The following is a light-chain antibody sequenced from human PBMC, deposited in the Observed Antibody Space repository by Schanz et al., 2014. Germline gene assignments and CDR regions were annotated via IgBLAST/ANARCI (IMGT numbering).Light chain of an antibody. J-gene: IGLJ3*02. CDR1: SSNIGAGYD. V-gene: IGLV1-40*01. CDR2: GNT. Sequence: QSVLTQPPSVSGAPGQRVTISCTGSSSNIGAGYDVHWYQQLPGTAPKLLIYGNTNRPSGVPDRFFGSKSCTSASLAISGLQSEDDADYYCAVSDDSLKGPVFGGGTKVTVL. CDR3: AVSDDSLKGPV.